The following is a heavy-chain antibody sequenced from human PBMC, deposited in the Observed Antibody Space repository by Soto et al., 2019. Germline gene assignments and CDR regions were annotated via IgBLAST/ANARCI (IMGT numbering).Heavy chain of an antibody. J-gene: IGHJ6*03. D-gene: IGHD2-15*01. CDR1: GGSISSYY. CDR3: ARAFSYCSGGSCYLSYYYYYMDV. Sequence: SETLSLTCTVSGGSISSYYWSWIRQPPGKGLEWIGYIYYSGSTNYNPSLKSRVTISVDTSKNQFSLKLSSVTAADTAVYYCARAFSYCSGGSCYLSYYYYYMDVWGKGTTVTVSS. CDR2: IYYSGST. V-gene: IGHV4-59*12.